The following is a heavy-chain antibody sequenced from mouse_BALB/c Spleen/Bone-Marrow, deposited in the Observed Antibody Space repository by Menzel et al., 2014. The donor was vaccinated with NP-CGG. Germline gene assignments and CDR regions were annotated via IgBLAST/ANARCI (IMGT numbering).Heavy chain of an antibody. CDR1: GFTFSNYW. CDR3: TRGYYGSTTGAYAMDY. Sequence: EVKLVESGGGLVQPGGSMKLSCVASGFTFSNYWMNWVRQSPEKGLEWVAEIRLKSNNYATHYAESVKGRFTISRDDSRSSVYLQMNNLRAEDTGIYYCTRGYYGSTTGAYAMDYWGQGTSVTAS. V-gene: IGHV6-6*02. D-gene: IGHD1-1*01. J-gene: IGHJ4*01. CDR2: IRLKSNNYAT.